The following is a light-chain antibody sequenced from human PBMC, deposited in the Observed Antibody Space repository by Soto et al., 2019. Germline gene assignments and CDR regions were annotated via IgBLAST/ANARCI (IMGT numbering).Light chain of an antibody. CDR2: GAS. Sequence: IVLTQSAGTLSLSPGEGATLSCRASQSVNNNYLAWYQQKPGQAPRLLIYGASKRATGIPGRFSGSGSGTDFTLTISRLEPEDSAVYYCQQYDSSPRTFGQGTKVDNK. V-gene: IGKV3-20*01. CDR1: QSVNNNY. J-gene: IGKJ1*01. CDR3: QQYDSSPRT.